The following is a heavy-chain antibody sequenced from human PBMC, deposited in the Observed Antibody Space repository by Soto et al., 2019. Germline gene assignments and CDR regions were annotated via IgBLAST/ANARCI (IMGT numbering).Heavy chain of an antibody. V-gene: IGHV3-66*01. J-gene: IGHJ4*02. D-gene: IGHD6-13*01. CDR1: GFTVSSNY. Sequence: PGGSLRLSFEASGFTVSSNYMSWVRQAPGKGQQRVSVIYSGGSTYYADSMKGRFTISRDNSKNTLYLQMNSLRAEDTAVYYCASIQWGSSSHIDYWGQGP. CDR3: ASIQWGSSSHIDY. CDR2: IYSGGST.